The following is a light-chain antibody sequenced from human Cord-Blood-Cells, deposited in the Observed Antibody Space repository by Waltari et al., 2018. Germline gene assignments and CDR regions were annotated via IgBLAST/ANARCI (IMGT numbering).Light chain of an antibody. V-gene: IGKV3-11*01. Sequence: EIVLTQSPATLSLSPGERDTLSCRASQSVSSYLAWYQKKPGQAPRLLIYVASNRATGIPARFSGSGSGTDFTLTISSLEPEDFAVYYCQQRSNWPTFGQGTKVEIK. CDR3: QQRSNWPT. CDR2: VAS. J-gene: IGKJ1*01. CDR1: QSVSSY.